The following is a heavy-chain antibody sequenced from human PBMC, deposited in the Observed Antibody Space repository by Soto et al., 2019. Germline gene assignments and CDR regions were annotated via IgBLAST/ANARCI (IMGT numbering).Heavy chain of an antibody. CDR3: ARAASRLIDS. D-gene: IGHD2-15*01. CDR2: IYHSGST. V-gene: IGHV4-30-2*01. Sequence: PSETLSLTCAVSGGSISSGGYSWSWIRQPPGRGLEWIGYIYHSGSTYYNPSLKNRVTISVDRSKNQFSLKLSSVTAADTAVYYCARAASRLIDSWGQGTLVTVSS. CDR1: GGSISSGGYS. J-gene: IGHJ4*02.